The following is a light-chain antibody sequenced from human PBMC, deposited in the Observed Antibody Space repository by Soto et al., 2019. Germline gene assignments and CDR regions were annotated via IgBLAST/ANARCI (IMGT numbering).Light chain of an antibody. CDR2: GSS. CDR1: QSVSGSY. Sequence: IVLTQSPGTLSLSPGERATLSCRASQSVSGSYLAWSQQKPGQAPRLLLYGSSSRATGIPDRFSGSGSGTDFTLTISRLEPEDFAVYYCQQYGSSAWTFGQRNKVEIK. V-gene: IGKV3-20*01. J-gene: IGKJ1*01. CDR3: QQYGSSAWT.